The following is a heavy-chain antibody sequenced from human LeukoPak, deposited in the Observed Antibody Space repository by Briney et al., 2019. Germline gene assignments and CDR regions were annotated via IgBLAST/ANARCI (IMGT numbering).Heavy chain of an antibody. CDR3: VSSGVRGVINH. CDR1: GFIFSNYD. Sequence: PGGSLRLSCAASGFIFSNYDMHWVRQAPGKGLEWVTFIRRDGNKKYYADSVKGRFTVSRDNSKNTLYLQMNSLRSEDTAVYYCVSSGVRGVINHWGQGTLVTVSS. CDR2: IRRDGNKK. D-gene: IGHD3-10*01. V-gene: IGHV3-30*02. J-gene: IGHJ5*02.